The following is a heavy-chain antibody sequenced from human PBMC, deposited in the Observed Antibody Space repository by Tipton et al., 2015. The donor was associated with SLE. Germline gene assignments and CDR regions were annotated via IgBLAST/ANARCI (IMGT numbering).Heavy chain of an antibody. CDR3: ARQRGRWLLDAFDI. CDR2: INHSGST. Sequence: LRLSCAVYGGSFSGYYWSWIRQPPGKGLEWIGEINHSGSTNYNPSLKSRVTISVDTSKNQFSLKLSSVTAADTAVYYCARQRGRWLLDAFDIWGQGTMVTVSS. J-gene: IGHJ3*02. V-gene: IGHV4-34*01. D-gene: IGHD6-19*01. CDR1: GGSFSGYY.